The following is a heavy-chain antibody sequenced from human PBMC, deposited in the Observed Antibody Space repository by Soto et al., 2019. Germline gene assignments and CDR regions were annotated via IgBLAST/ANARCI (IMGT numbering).Heavy chain of an antibody. CDR1: GFAFNTYS. CDR2: ITRSSSYI. V-gene: IGHV3-21*06. CDR3: ARDDGWLILDY. Sequence: PGGSLRLSCAASGFAFNTYSMNWVRQAPGKGLEWVAFITRSSSYIYYADSVRGRFTLSRDNAKNSLYLQMNNLRAEDTAIYYCARDDGWLILDYWGQGTLVTVSS. D-gene: IGHD6-19*01. J-gene: IGHJ4*02.